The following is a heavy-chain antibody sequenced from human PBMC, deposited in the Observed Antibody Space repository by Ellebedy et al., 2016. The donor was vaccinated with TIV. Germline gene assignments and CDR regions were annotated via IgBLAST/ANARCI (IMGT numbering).Heavy chain of an antibody. D-gene: IGHD5-18*01. CDR1: GYTFTSYD. CDR3: AIRGYSYGPFDY. V-gene: IGHV1-8*01. CDR2: MNPNSGNT. Sequence: ASVKVSXKASGYTFTSYDINWVRQATGQGLEWMGWMNPNSGNTGYAQKFQGRVTMTRNTSISTAYMELSSLRSEDTAVYYCAIRGYSYGPFDYWGQGTLVTVSS. J-gene: IGHJ4*02.